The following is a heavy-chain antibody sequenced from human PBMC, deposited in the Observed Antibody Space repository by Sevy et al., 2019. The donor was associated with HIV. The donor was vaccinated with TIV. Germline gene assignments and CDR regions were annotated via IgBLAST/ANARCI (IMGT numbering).Heavy chain of an antibody. CDR2: IYHTGSD. D-gene: IGHD2-15*01. Sequence: SETLSLTCTVSGGSISRTDSLWAWIRQPPGKGLEWIGDIYHTGSDYYNPSLKSRVTISVDKSKNQFSLRLNSVTAADTAVYYCAAAVSVIPSATPPKFDSWRQGALVTVSS. V-gene: IGHV4-30-4*08. J-gene: IGHJ4*02. CDR3: AAAVSVIPSATPPKFDS. CDR1: GGSISRTDSL.